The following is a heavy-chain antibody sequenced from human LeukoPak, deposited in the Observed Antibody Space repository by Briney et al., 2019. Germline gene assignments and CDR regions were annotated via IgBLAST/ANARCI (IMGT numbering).Heavy chain of an antibody. J-gene: IGHJ4*02. D-gene: IGHD3-9*01. CDR2: ISGSGGST. V-gene: IGHV3-23*01. CDR1: GFTFSSYA. Sequence: PGGSLGLSCAASGFTFSSYAMSWVRQAPGKGLEWVSAISGSGGSTYYADSVKGRFTISRDNSKNTLYLQMNSLRAEDTAVYYCAKGSVLLRYFDLRYYFDYWGQGTLVTVSS. CDR3: AKGSVLLRYFDLRYYFDY.